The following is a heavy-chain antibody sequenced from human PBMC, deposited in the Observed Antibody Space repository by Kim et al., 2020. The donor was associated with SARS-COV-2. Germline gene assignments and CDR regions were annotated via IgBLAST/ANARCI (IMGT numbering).Heavy chain of an antibody. CDR3: ARGRGYSYGDAFDI. J-gene: IGHJ3*02. V-gene: IGHV1-69*06. Sequence: SVKVSCKASGGTFSSYAISWVRQAPGQGLEWMGGIIPIFGTANYAQKFQGRVTITADKSTSTAYMELSSLRSEDTAVYYFARGRGYSYGDAFDIWGQGTMVIVSS. D-gene: IGHD5-18*01. CDR2: IIPIFGTA. CDR1: GGTFSSYA.